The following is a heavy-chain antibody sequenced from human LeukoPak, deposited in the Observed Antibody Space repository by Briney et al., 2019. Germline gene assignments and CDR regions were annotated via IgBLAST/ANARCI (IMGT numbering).Heavy chain of an antibody. J-gene: IGHJ4*02. CDR2: IYYSGST. CDR1: GGSISSYY. V-gene: IGHV4-59*08. D-gene: IGHD6-19*01. Sequence: SGTLSLTCTVSGGSISSYYWSWIRQPPGKGLEWIGYIYYSGSTNYNPSLKSRVTISVDTSKNQFSLKLSSVTAADTAVYYCARHPTYSSGCDYWGQGTLVTVSS. CDR3: ARHPTYSSGCDY.